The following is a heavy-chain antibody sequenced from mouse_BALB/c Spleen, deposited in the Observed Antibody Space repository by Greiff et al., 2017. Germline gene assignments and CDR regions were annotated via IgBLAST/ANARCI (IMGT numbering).Heavy chain of an antibody. CDR2: ISNGGGST. D-gene: IGHD2-4*01. CDR3: ARQDYDDEGSFAY. V-gene: IGHV5-12-2*01. Sequence: EVMLVESGGGLVQPGGSLKLSCAASGFTFSSYTMSWVRQTPEKRLEWVAYISNGGGSTYYPDTVKGRFTISRDNAKNTLYLQMSSLKSEDTAMYYCARQDYDDEGSFAYWGQGTLVTVSA. J-gene: IGHJ3*01. CDR1: GFTFSSYT.